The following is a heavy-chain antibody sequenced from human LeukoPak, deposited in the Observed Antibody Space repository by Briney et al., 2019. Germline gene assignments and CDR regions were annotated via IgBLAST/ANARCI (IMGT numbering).Heavy chain of an antibody. D-gene: IGHD5-18*01. V-gene: IGHV3-21*01. CDR1: GFTFSSHS. CDR2: ISSSSSYV. CDR3: ARDRYSYGSRGFDY. J-gene: IGHJ4*02. Sequence: GGSLRLSCAASGFTFSSHSVNGVRQATGEGLEGVSYISSSSSYVSYADSVKGRFTISRDNAKSSLYLQMNSLRAEDTAVYSCARDRYSYGSRGFDYWGQGTLVTVSS.